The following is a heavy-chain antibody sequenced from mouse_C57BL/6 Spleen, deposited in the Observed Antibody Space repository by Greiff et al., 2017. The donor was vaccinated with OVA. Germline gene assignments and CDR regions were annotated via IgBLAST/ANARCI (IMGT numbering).Heavy chain of an antibody. Sequence: QVQLQQPGAELVKPGASVKMSCKASGYTFTSYWITWVKQRPGQGLEWIGDIYPGSGSTNYNEKFKSKATLTVGTSSSTAYMQLRSLTSEDSAVYYCARRRLPGAMDYWGQGASVTVAS. J-gene: IGHJ4*01. D-gene: IGHD1-2*01. CDR3: ARRRLPGAMDY. CDR1: GYTFTSYW. CDR2: IYPGSGST. V-gene: IGHV1-55*01.